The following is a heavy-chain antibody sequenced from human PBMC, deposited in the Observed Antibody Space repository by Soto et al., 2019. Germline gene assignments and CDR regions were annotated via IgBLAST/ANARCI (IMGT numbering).Heavy chain of an antibody. Sequence: GASVKVSCKASGGTFSSYAISWVRQAPGQGLEWMGGIIPIFGTANYAQKFQGRVTITADESTSTAYMELSSLRSEDTAVYYCARDXGYYYDSSGYYSGYFDYWGQGTLVTVSS. V-gene: IGHV1-69*13. CDR3: ARDXGYYYDSSGYYSGYFDY. CDR1: GGTFSSYA. CDR2: IIPIFGTA. D-gene: IGHD3-22*01. J-gene: IGHJ4*02.